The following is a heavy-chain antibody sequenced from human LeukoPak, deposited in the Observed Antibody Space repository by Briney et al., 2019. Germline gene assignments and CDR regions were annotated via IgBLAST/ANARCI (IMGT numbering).Heavy chain of an antibody. CDR2: INHSGST. J-gene: IGHJ3*02. CDR1: GGSFSGYY. CDR3: ARGDAFDT. Sequence: SETLSLTCAVYGGSFSGYYWSWIRQPPGKGLEWIEEINHSGSTNYNPSLKSRVTISVDTSKNQFSLKLSSVTAADTAVYYCARGDAFDTWGQGTMVTVSS. V-gene: IGHV4-34*01.